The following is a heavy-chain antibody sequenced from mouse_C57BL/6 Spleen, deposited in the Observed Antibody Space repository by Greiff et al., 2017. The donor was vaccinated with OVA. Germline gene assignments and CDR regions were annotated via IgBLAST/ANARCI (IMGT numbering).Heavy chain of an antibody. D-gene: IGHD2-3*01. CDR3: ARLGWAMDY. Sequence: EVQLQQSGPVLVKPGASVKMSCKASGYTFTDYYMNWVKQSHGKSLEWIGVINPYNGGTSYNQKFKGKATLTVDKSSSTAYMELNSLTSEDSAVYYCARLGWAMDYWGQGTSVTVSS. J-gene: IGHJ4*01. V-gene: IGHV1-19*01. CDR1: GYTFTDYY. CDR2: INPYNGGT.